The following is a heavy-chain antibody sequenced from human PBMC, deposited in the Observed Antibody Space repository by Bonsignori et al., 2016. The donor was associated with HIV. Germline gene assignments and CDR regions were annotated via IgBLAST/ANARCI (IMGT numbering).Heavy chain of an antibody. D-gene: IGHD3-10*01. J-gene: IGHJ4*02. CDR2: INPNSGGT. V-gene: IGHV1-2*02. CDR3: ARDFEVRGVISFDY. Sequence: WVRQAPGQGLEWMGWINPNSGGTNYAQKFQGRVTMTRDTSISTAYMELSRLRSDDTAVYYCARDFEVRGVISFDYWGQGTLVTVSS.